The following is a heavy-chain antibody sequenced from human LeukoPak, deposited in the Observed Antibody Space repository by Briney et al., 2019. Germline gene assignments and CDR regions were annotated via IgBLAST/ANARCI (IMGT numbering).Heavy chain of an antibody. D-gene: IGHD2-21*01. V-gene: IGHV1-69*01. CDR2: IIPIFGTA. J-gene: IGHJ5*02. Sequence: SVKVSCKASGGTFSSYAISWVRQAPGQGLEWMGGIIPIFGTANYAQKFQGRVTIAADESTSTAYMELSSLRSEDTAVYYCASCAEKEIGWFDPWGQGTLVTVSS. CDR3: ASCAEKEIGWFDP. CDR1: GGTFSSYA.